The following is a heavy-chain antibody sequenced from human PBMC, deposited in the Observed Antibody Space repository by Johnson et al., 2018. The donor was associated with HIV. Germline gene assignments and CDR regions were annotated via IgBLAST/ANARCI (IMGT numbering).Heavy chain of an antibody. CDR2: IKSKIDGGTT. J-gene: IGHJ3*02. CDR1: GFTFSNAW. CDR3: TTEAYSSSSAAFDI. Sequence: VQLVESGGGLVKPGGSLRVSCAASGFTFSNAWMSWVRQAPGKGLEWVGRIKSKIDGGTTDYAAPVKGRFSISRDDSKNTLYLQMNSLKTEDTAVYYCTTEAYSSSSAAFDIWGQGTMVTVSS. V-gene: IGHV3-15*01. D-gene: IGHD6-6*01.